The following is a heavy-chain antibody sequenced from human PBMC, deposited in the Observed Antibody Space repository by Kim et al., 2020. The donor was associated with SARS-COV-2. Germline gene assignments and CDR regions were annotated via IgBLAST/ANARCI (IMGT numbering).Heavy chain of an antibody. J-gene: IGHJ6*02. V-gene: IGHV1-3*01. CDR2: INAGNGNT. D-gene: IGHD2-2*01. CDR1: GYTFTSYA. CDR3: AGVASSTSWKRYYYYGMDV. Sequence: ASVKVSCKASGYTFTSYAMHWVRQAPGQRLEWMGWINAGNGNTKYSQKFQGRVTITRDTSASTAYMELSSLRSEDTAVYYCAGVASSTSWKRYYYYGMDVWGQGTTVTVSS.